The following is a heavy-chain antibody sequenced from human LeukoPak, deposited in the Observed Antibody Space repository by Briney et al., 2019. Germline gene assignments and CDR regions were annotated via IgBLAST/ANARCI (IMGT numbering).Heavy chain of an antibody. V-gene: IGHV3-23*01. CDR3: ASERYGACDY. J-gene: IGHJ4*02. CDR2: ISGSGGRT. Sequence: PGGSLRLSCAASGFTFRSYDMSWVRQAPGKGLEWVSGISGSGGRTDYADSVKGRFTISRDNAKNSLYLQMNSLRAEDTAVYYCASERYGACDYWGQGTLVTVSS. CDR1: GFTFRSYD. D-gene: IGHD4-17*01.